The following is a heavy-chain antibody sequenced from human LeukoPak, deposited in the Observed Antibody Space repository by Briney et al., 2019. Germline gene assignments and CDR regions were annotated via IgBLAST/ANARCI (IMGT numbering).Heavy chain of an antibody. CDR3: ASAPHVNYFDF. Sequence: EWIGYISYSGSTNYNPSLKSRVTISIDTSKNQFSLKLSSVTAADTAVYYCASAPHVNYFDFWGQGALVTVST. V-gene: IGHV4-59*08. J-gene: IGHJ4*02. D-gene: IGHD2/OR15-2a*01. CDR2: ISYSGST.